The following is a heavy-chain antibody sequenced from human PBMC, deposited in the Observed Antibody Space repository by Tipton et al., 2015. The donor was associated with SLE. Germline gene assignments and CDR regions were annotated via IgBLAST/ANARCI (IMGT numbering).Heavy chain of an antibody. Sequence: TLSLTCTVSGGSISSSSYYWGWIRQPPGKGLEWIGSIYYSGSTYYNPSLKSRVTISVDTSKNQFSLKLSSVTAADTAVYYCARGVEVVVIAATSFDYWGQGTLVTVSS. J-gene: IGHJ4*02. CDR1: GGSISSSSYY. V-gene: IGHV4-39*07. CDR3: ARGVEVVVIAATSFDY. D-gene: IGHD2-15*01. CDR2: IYYSGST.